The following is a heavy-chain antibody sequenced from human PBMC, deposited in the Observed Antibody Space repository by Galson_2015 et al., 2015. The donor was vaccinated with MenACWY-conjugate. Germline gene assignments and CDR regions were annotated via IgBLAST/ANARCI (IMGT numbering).Heavy chain of an antibody. D-gene: IGHD5-18*01. V-gene: IGHV3-21*01. CDR2: ISSSSSYI. Sequence: SLRLSCAASGFTFSSYSMNWVRQAPGKGLEWVSSISSSSSYIYYADSVKGRFTISRDNAKNSLYLQMNSLRAEDTAVYYCARDLGYMVNHYGMDVWGQGTTVTVSS. CDR3: ARDLGYMVNHYGMDV. J-gene: IGHJ6*02. CDR1: GFTFSSYS.